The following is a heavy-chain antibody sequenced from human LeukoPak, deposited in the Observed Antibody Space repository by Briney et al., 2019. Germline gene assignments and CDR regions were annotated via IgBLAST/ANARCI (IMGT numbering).Heavy chain of an antibody. D-gene: IGHD6-13*01. Sequence: GGSLRLSCAASGFSFSNYWMSWIRQAPGKGLEWVANIKQDGSEKYYVDSVKGRFTISRDNAKNSLYLQMNSLRAEDTALYYCARDQGIAAADYWGQGTLVTVSS. CDR2: IKQDGSEK. CDR3: ARDQGIAAADY. J-gene: IGHJ4*02. V-gene: IGHV3-7*03. CDR1: GFSFSNYW.